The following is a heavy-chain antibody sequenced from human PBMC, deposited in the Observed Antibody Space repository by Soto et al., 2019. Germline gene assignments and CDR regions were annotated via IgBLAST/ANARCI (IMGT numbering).Heavy chain of an antibody. J-gene: IGHJ4*02. D-gene: IGHD2-21*02. Sequence: LQSGGGLVQPGGSLRLSCAGSGFTYGAYAMSWVRQAPGKGLEWVSSISGSGGNTFYADPVKGRFTISRDNSKNTLYLQMNSLRAEDTAVYYCAKDPPGRHIIVVTALDCWGQGTLVTVSA. V-gene: IGHV3-23*01. CDR3: AKDPPGRHIIVVTALDC. CDR1: GFTYGAYA. CDR2: ISGSGGNT.